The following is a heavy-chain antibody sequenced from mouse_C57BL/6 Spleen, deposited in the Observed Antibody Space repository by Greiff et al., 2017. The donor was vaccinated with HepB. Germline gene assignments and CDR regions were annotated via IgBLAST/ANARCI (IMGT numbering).Heavy chain of an antibody. CDR2: IWSGGST. CDR3: ARRDYSNYGGFAY. D-gene: IGHD2-5*01. V-gene: IGHV2-2*01. J-gene: IGHJ3*01. CDR1: GFSLTSYG. Sequence: VQLQQSGPGLVQPSQSLSITCTVSGFSLTSYGVHWVRQSPGKGLEWLGVIWSGGSTDYNAAFISRLSISKDNSKSQVFFKMNSLQADDTAIYYCARRDYSNYGGFAYWGQGTLVTVSA.